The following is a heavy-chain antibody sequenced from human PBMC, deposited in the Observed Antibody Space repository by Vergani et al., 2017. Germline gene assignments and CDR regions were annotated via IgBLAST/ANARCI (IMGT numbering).Heavy chain of an antibody. V-gene: IGHV1-8*01. D-gene: IGHD3-3*01. CDR2: MNPNSGNT. J-gene: IGHJ5*02. CDR1: GYTFTSYD. Sequence: QVQLVQSGAEVKKPGASVKVSCKASGYTFTSYDINWVRQATGQGLEWMGWMNPNSGNTGYALKFQGRVTMTRNTSISTAYMELSSLRSEDTAVYYCARTSTILAGSEWFDPWGQGTLVTVSS. CDR3: ARTSTILAGSEWFDP.